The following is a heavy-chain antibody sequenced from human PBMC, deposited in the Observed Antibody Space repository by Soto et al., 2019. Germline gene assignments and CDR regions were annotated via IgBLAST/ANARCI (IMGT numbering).Heavy chain of an antibody. J-gene: IGHJ4*02. CDR3: ARLWGWSVDY. V-gene: IGHV1-2*04. Sequence: ASVKVSCKASGYTFTGYYMHWVRQAPGQGLEWMGWINPNSGGTNYAQKFQGWVTMTRDTSISTAYMELRSLRSDDTAVYYCARLWGWSVDYWGQGTLVTVSS. CDR2: INPNSGGT. D-gene: IGHD3-16*01. CDR1: GYTFTGYY.